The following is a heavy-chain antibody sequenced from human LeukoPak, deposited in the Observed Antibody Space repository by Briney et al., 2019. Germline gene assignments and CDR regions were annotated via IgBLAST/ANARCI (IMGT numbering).Heavy chain of an antibody. CDR3: ASASYDSSGYYYVGFFYYMDG. CDR2: IKQDGSEK. J-gene: IGHJ6*03. D-gene: IGHD3-22*01. V-gene: IGHV3-7*01. Sequence: GGSLRLSCAASGFTFSTYWMSWVRQAPGKGLEWVANIKQDGSEKYYVDSVKGRSTISRDNAKNSLYLQMNSRRTEDTAVYYCASASYDSSGYYYVGFFYYMDGSGKGTTVTASS. CDR1: GFTFSTYW.